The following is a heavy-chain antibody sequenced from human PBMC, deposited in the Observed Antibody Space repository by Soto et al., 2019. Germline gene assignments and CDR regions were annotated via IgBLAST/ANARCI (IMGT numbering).Heavy chain of an antibody. Sequence: SEPLSLTCTVSGGSISSSNYYRGWIRQPPGKGLEWIGTIYYSGSTYYNPSLKSRVTISVDTSKNQFSLKLSSVTAADTAVYYCARTYSEDYYYGMDVWGQGTTVTVSS. CDR1: GGSISSSNYY. J-gene: IGHJ6*02. V-gene: IGHV4-39*01. D-gene: IGHD2-21*01. CDR2: IYYSGST. CDR3: ARTYSEDYYYGMDV.